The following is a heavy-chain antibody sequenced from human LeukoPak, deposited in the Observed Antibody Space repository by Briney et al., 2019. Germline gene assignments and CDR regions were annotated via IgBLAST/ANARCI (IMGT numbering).Heavy chain of an antibody. D-gene: IGHD1-26*01. CDR3: ARVKARSGSYSLDY. V-gene: IGHV1-18*01. J-gene: IGHJ4*02. CDR1: GYTFTTYG. Sequence: ASVKVSRKASGYTFTTYGISWVRQAPGQGLEWMGWISAHNGDTNYAQRLQGRVTMTTDTSTSTAYMELRSLRSDDTAVYYCARVKARSGSYSLDYWGQGTLVTVSS. CDR2: ISAHNGDT.